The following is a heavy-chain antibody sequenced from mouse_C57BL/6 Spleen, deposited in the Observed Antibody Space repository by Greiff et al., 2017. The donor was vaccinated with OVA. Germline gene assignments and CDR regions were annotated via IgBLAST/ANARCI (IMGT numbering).Heavy chain of an antibody. CDR2: IRSKSNNYAT. Sequence: EVKLEESGGGLVQPKGSLKLSCAASGFSFNTYAMNWVRQAPGKGLEWVARIRSKSNNYATYYADSVKDRFTISRDDSESMLYLQMNNLKTEDTAMYYCVRHHWDYWGQGTSVTVSS. V-gene: IGHV10-1*01. CDR1: GFSFNTYA. J-gene: IGHJ4*01. CDR3: VRHHWDY.